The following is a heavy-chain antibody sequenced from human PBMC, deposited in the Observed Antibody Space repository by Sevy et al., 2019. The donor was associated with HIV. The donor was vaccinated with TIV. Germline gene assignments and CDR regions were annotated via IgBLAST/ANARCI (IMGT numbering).Heavy chain of an antibody. V-gene: IGHV3-30*04. Sequence: GESLKISCAASGFTFSSYAMHWVRQAPGKGLEWVAVISYDGSNKYYSDSVKGRFTISRDNSKNTLYLQMNSLRAEDTAVYSCATDRVAYCSGGSCYSGGWFDPWGQGTLVTVSS. CDR1: GFTFSSYA. CDR3: ATDRVAYCSGGSCYSGGWFDP. J-gene: IGHJ5*02. CDR2: ISYDGSNK. D-gene: IGHD2-15*01.